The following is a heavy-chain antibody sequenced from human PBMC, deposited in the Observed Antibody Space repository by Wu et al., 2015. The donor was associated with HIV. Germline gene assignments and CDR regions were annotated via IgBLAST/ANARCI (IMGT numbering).Heavy chain of an antibody. J-gene: IGHJ6*02. CDR1: GYTFTGYY. Sequence: QVQLVQSGAEVKKPGASVKVSCKASGYTFTGYYMHWVRQAPGQGLEWMGWINPNSGGTNYAQKFQGRVTMTRDTSISTAYMELSRLRSDDTAVYYCARPTPDGSGSYYRYYYYGMDVVGPKGPRSPSP. V-gene: IGHV1-2*02. CDR3: ARPTPDGSGSYYRYYYYGMDV. CDR2: INPNSGGT. D-gene: IGHD3-10*01.